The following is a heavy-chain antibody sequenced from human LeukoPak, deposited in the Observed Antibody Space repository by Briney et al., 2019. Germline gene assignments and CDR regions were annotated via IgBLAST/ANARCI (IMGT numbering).Heavy chain of an antibody. D-gene: IGHD3-9*01. CDR1: GGSISSGDYY. Sequence: SQTLSLTCTVSGGSISSGDYYWSWIRQPPGKGLEWIGYIYYSGSTYYNPSLKSRVTISVDTSKNQFSLKLSSVTAADTAVYYCASYYDIFVFFDYWGQGTLVTVSS. V-gene: IGHV4-30-4*01. CDR3: ASYYDIFVFFDY. J-gene: IGHJ4*02. CDR2: IYYSGST.